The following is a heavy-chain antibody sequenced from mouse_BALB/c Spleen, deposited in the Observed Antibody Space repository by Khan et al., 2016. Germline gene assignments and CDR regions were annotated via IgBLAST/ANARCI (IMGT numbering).Heavy chain of an antibody. CDR2: ISDGGSYT. CDR1: GFTFSDYY. J-gene: IGHJ1*01. Sequence: EVELVESGGGLVKPGGSLKLSCAASGFTFSDYYMYWVRQTPEKRLEWVATISDGGSYTYYPDSVKGRFTISRDNAKNNLYLQMSSLKSEDTAMYYCARDLNGYFNVWGAGTTVTVSS. V-gene: IGHV5-4*02. CDR3: ARDLNGYFNV.